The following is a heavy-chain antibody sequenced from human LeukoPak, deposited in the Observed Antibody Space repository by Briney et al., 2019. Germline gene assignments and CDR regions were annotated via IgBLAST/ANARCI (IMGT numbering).Heavy chain of an antibody. Sequence: ASVKVSCKASGYTFTGYYMHWVRQAPGQGLEWMGWINPNSGGTNYAQKFQGRVTMTRDTSISTAYMELSSLRSEDTAVYYCARASIFGVVAHYYYYGMDVWGQGTTVTVSS. D-gene: IGHD3-3*01. J-gene: IGHJ6*02. CDR3: ARASIFGVVAHYYYYGMDV. CDR2: INPNSGGT. CDR1: GYTFTGYY. V-gene: IGHV1-2*02.